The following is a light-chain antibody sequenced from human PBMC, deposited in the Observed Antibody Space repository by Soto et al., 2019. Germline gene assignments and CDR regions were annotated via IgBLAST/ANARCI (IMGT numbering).Light chain of an antibody. Sequence: VLTQSPSASASLGASVTLTCTLSSGHSSYAIAWHQQQPEKGPRYLMKLNSDGSHSKGDGIPDRFSGSSSGAERYLTISSLQSEDEADYYCQTWGTGILVFGGGTKLTVL. J-gene: IGLJ2*01. CDR3: QTWGTGILV. V-gene: IGLV4-69*01. CDR2: LNSDGSH. CDR1: SGHSSYA.